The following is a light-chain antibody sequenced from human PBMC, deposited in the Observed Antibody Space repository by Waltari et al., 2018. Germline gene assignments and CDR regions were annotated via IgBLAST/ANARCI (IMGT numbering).Light chain of an antibody. Sequence: QSALTQPASVSGSPGQSITISCTGTSSDVGNYKRVSWYQQHPGKAPKLMIYAVSKRPSGGSDRFSCSKSGDMASLTIAGLPPEDEAEYFCSSYAGSSKGVFGGGTKVTVL. CDR1: SSDVGNYKR. J-gene: IGLJ2*01. CDR3: SSYAGSSKGV. V-gene: IGLV2-23*02. CDR2: AVS.